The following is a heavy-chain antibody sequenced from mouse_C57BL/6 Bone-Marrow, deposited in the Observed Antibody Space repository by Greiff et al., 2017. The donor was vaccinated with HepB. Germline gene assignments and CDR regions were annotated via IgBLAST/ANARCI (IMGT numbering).Heavy chain of an antibody. CDR3: ARRDYYGSSNYFDY. Sequence: QVQLQQPGAELVRPGPSVKLSCKASGYTFTSYWMHWVKQRPGQGLEWIGVIDPSDSYTNYNQKFKGKATLTVDTSSSTAYMQLSSLTSEDSAVYYCARRDYYGSSNYFDYWGQGTTLTVSS. CDR2: IDPSDSYT. CDR1: GYTFTSYW. D-gene: IGHD1-1*01. V-gene: IGHV1-59*01. J-gene: IGHJ2*01.